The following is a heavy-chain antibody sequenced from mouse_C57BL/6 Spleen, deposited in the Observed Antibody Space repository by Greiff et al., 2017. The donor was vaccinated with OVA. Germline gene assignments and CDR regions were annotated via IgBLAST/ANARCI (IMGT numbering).Heavy chain of an antibody. D-gene: IGHD1-1*01. J-gene: IGHJ1*03. CDR3: ASGDYYGSSYGYFDV. V-gene: IGHV1-55*01. Sequence: QVQLKQPGAELVKPGASVKMSCKASGYTFTSYWITWVKQRPGQGLEWIGDIYPGSGSTNYNEKFKSKATLTVDTSSSTAYMQLSSLTSEDSAVYYCASGDYYGSSYGYFDVWGTGTTVTVSS. CDR1: GYTFTSYW. CDR2: IYPGSGST.